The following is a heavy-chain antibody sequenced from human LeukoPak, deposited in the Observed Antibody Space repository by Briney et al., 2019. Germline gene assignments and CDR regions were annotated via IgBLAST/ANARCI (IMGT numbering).Heavy chain of an antibody. CDR1: GGSITSSSYY. D-gene: IGHD3-22*01. Sequence: SETLSLTCTVSGGSITSSSYYWGWVRQPPGKGLEWIGSIYYSGSTYDNPSSGSTYYNPSLKSRVAISVDTSKNQFSLKLSSVTAADTAVYYCARVGIDSSAPSALDYWGQGTLVTVSS. V-gene: IGHV4-39*07. CDR3: ARVGIDSSAPSALDY. CDR2: IYYSGSTYDNPSSGST. J-gene: IGHJ4*02.